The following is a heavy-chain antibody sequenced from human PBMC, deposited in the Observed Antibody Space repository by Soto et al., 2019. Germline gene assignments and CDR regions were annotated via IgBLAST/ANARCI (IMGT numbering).Heavy chain of an antibody. Sequence: EVQVLESGGGLVQAGGSLRLSCAASGLTFTSHVMSWVRQAPGKGLEWVSSIGGSGGSTYYADSVKGRFTVSRDNSKSTQYLQMNSLRVEDTAVYYCAKGWGDGWVQGTLVTVSS. J-gene: IGHJ4*02. CDR3: AKGWGDG. CDR2: IGGSGGST. D-gene: IGHD3-16*01. V-gene: IGHV3-23*01. CDR1: GLTFTSHV.